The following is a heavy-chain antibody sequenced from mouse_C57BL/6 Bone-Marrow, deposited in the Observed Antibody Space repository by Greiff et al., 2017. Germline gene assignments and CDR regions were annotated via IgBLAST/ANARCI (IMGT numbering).Heavy chain of an antibody. J-gene: IGHJ1*03. D-gene: IGHD1-1*01. Sequence: EVQLQQSVAELVRPGASVKLSCTASGFNIKNTYMHWVKQRPEQGLEWIGRIDPANGNTKYAPKFQGKATITADTSSNTAYLQLSSLTSEDTAIYYCARSGLFTTVVATDWYFDVWGTGTTVTVSS. CDR3: ARSGLFTTVVATDWYFDV. CDR1: GFNIKNTY. CDR2: IDPANGNT. V-gene: IGHV14-3*01.